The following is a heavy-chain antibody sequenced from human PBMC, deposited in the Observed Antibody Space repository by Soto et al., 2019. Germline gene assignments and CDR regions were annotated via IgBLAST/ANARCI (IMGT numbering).Heavy chain of an antibody. Sequence: QVQLVESGGGVVQPGRSLRLSCAASGFTFSSYGMHWVRQAPGKGLEWVAVISYDGSNKYYADSVKGRFTIYRDNSKNTLYLQMNSLRAEDTAVYYCAKEVSWYFDYWGQGTLVTVSS. V-gene: IGHV3-30*18. CDR1: GFTFSSYG. CDR3: AKEVSWYFDY. J-gene: IGHJ4*02. D-gene: IGHD6-13*01. CDR2: ISYDGSNK.